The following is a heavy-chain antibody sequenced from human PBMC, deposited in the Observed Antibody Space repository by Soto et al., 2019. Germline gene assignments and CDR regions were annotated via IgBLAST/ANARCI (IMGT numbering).Heavy chain of an antibody. V-gene: IGHV4-34*01. J-gene: IGHJ6*04. CDR1: GGSFSGYY. CDR3: ARFRVGVGATRKDYYYGMDV. CDR2: INHSGST. Sequence: PSETLSLTCAVYGGSFSGYYWSWIRQPPGKGLEWIGEINHSGSTNYNPSLRSRVTISVDTSKNQFSLKLSSVTAADTAVYYCARFRVGVGATRKDYYYGMDVWGKGTTVT. D-gene: IGHD1-26*01.